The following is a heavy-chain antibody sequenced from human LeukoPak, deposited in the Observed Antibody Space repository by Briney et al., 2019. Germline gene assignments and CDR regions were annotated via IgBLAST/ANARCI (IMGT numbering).Heavy chain of an antibody. CDR1: GFTFSSYA. D-gene: IGHD3-3*01. J-gene: IGHJ4*02. CDR2: IWYDGSNK. V-gene: IGHV3-33*06. CDR3: AKDQSGYNHCFGY. Sequence: GGSLRLSCAASGFTFSSYAMHWVRQAPGRGLEWVAVIWYDGSNKYYADSVKGRFTISRDNSKNTLYLQMNSLRAEDTAVYYCAKDQSGYNHCFGYWGQGTLVTVSS.